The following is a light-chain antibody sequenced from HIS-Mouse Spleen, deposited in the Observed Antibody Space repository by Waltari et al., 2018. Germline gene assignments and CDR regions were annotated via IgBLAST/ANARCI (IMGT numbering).Light chain of an antibody. Sequence: EIVMMQSPATLTVSPGERATLSCRASQSVSSNLAWYQQKPGQAPRVLIYGASTRATGIPARFSGSGSGTEFTLTISSMQSEDFAVYYCQQYNNWWTFGQGTKVEIK. CDR2: GAS. CDR3: QQYNNWWT. CDR1: QSVSSN. V-gene: IGKV3-15*01. J-gene: IGKJ1*01.